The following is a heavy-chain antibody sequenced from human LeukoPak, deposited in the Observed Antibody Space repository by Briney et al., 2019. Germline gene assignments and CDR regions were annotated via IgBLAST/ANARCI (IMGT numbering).Heavy chain of an antibody. J-gene: IGHJ4*02. V-gene: IGHV4-59*08. CDR1: GGSISSYH. CDR3: ARHVRAKSASGRRGETYYFDY. Sequence: SETLSLTCTVSGGSISSYHRRWIRQPPGKGLEWIGYNYYSGSPNYNPSLKSRITISVYTSKNQFSLKLSSVTAADTAVYYCARHVRAKSASGRRGETYYFDYWGQGTLVTVSS. CDR2: NYYSGSP. D-gene: IGHD5-12*01.